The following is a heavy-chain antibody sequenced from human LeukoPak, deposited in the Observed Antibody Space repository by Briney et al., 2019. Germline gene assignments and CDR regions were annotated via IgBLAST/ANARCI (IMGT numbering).Heavy chain of an antibody. Sequence: SVKVSCKASGGTFSSYAISWVRQAPGQGLEWMGGIIPIFGTANYAQKFQGRVTMTRDMSTSTVYMELSSLRSEDTAVYYCARGAITIFGVVRTQTTYGPHRFDPWGQGTLVTVSS. CDR3: ARGAITIFGVVRTQTTYGPHRFDP. CDR1: GGTFSSYA. J-gene: IGHJ5*02. V-gene: IGHV1-69*05. D-gene: IGHD3-3*01. CDR2: IIPIFGTA.